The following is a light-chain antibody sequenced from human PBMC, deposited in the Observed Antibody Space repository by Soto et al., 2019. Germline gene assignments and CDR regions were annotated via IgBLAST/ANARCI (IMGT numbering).Light chain of an antibody. Sequence: QSVLTQPPSASGTPGQRVTISCSESSSSIGSNTVNWYQQLPGTAPKLLIYSNNQRPSGVPDRFSGSKSGTSASLAISGLQSEDEADYYCAAGDDSLNGVLFGGGTKLTVL. CDR3: AAGDDSLNGVL. CDR1: SSSIGSNT. J-gene: IGLJ2*01. V-gene: IGLV1-44*01. CDR2: SNN.